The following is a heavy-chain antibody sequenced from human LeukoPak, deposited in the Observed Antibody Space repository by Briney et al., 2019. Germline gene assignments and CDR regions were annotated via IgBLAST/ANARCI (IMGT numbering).Heavy chain of an antibody. J-gene: IGHJ5*02. D-gene: IGHD6-6*01. CDR3: ARAGQLVGGWFDP. CDR1: GFTFSDYY. Sequence: GGSLRLSCAASGFTFSDYYMSWIRQAPGKGLEWVSYMSSRSSYTIYADSVKGRFTISRDNAKNSLYLQMNSLRAEDTAVYYCARAGQLVGGWFDPWGQGTLVTV. CDR2: MSSRSSYT. V-gene: IGHV3-11*06.